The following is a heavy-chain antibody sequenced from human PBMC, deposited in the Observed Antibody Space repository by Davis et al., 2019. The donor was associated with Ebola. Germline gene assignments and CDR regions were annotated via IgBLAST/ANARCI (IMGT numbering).Heavy chain of an antibody. CDR3: AKDRDGYNPYFDY. Sequence: GESLKISCAASGFTFSSYSMNWVRQAPGKGLEWVSSISSSSSYIYYADSVKGRFTISRDNSKNTLYLQMNSLRAEDTAVYYCAKDRDGYNPYFDYWGQGTLVTVSS. CDR1: GFTFSSYS. J-gene: IGHJ4*02. D-gene: IGHD5-24*01. CDR2: ISSSSSYI. V-gene: IGHV3-21*01.